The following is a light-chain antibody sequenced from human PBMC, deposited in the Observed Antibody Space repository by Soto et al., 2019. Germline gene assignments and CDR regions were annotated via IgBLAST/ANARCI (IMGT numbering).Light chain of an antibody. J-gene: IGLJ2*01. V-gene: IGLV2-8*01. CDR1: SSDVGGYNY. Sequence: QSVLTQPPSASGSPGQSVTISCTGTSSDVGGYNYVSWYQQHPGKAPKLMIYEVSKRPSGVPDRFSGSKSGNTASLTVSGLQAEDEADYYRSSYAGSNNPVLFGGGTKLTVL. CDR3: SSYAGSNNPVL. CDR2: EVS.